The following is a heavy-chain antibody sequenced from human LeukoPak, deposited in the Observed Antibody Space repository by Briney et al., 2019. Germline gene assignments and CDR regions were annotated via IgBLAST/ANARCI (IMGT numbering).Heavy chain of an antibody. CDR2: INPNSGGT. CDR1: GYTFTGYY. J-gene: IGHJ5*02. V-gene: IGHV1-2*02. Sequence: ASVKVSCKASGYTFTGYYMHWVRQAPGQGLEWMGWINPNSGGTNYAQKFQGRVTMTRDTSISTAYMELSRLSSADTAVYYCARDQEGGAAAELRFDPWGQGTLVTVSS. CDR3: ARDQEGGAAAELRFDP. D-gene: IGHD6-13*01.